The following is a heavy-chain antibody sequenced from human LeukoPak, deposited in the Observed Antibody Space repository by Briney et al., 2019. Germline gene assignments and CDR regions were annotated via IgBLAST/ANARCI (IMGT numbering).Heavy chain of an antibody. D-gene: IGHD6-19*01. V-gene: IGHV4-39*07. CDR3: ARVPSSGRETDY. CDR2: IYYSGST. Sequence: SETLSLTCTVSGGSISSSSYYWGWIRQPPGKGLEWIGSIYYSGSTYYNPSLKSRVTISADTSKNQFSLKLSSVTAADTAVYYCARVPSSGRETDYWGQGTLVTVSS. J-gene: IGHJ4*02. CDR1: GGSISSSSYY.